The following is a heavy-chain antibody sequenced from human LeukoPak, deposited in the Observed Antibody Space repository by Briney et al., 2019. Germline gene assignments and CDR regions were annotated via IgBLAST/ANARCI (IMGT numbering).Heavy chain of an antibody. D-gene: IGHD5-18*01. CDR3: VTDLSGYSYEHRSDY. V-gene: IGHV3-11*01. J-gene: IGHJ4*02. Sequence: GESLRLSCAASGFTFSHFFMNWIRKAPGKGPECVSYIGSGGSPIYYADSVKGRFTISRDDAKNSLYLQMNSLRPEDTAVYFCVTDLSGYSYEHRSDYWGQGTLVTVSS. CDR2: IGSGGSPI. CDR1: GFTFSHFF.